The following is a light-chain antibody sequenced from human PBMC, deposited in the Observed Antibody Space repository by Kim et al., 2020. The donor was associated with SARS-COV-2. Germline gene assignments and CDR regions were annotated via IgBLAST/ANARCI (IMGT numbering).Light chain of an antibody. J-gene: IGLJ2*01. CDR2: QDI. CDR1: KLGGEY. Sequence: VSPERTASITCSEDKLGGEYACWYQQRPDQSPVLVIYQDIIRPSGIPERFSGSNTGNTATLTISGTQALDEADYYWQAWDSSTAVFGGGTQLTVL. V-gene: IGLV3-1*01. CDR3: QAWDSSTAV.